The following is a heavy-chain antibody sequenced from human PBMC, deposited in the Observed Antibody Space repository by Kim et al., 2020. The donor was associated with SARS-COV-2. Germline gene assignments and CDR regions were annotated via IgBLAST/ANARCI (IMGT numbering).Heavy chain of an antibody. V-gene: IGHV1-69*04. D-gene: IGHD6-13*01. CDR3: ARGQQKEAFDI. CDR2: A. J-gene: IGHJ3*02. Sequence: ANYAQKFPGRVTITADKSTSTAYMELSSLRSEDTAVYYCARGQQKEAFDIWGQGTMVTVSS.